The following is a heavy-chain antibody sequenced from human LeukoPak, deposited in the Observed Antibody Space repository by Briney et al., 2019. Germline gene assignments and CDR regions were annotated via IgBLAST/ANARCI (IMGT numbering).Heavy chain of an antibody. V-gene: IGHV3-30*18. Sequence: GGSLRLSCAASGFTFSSYGMHWVSQAPGKGMEGVAVISYDGSNKYYADSVKGRFTISRDNSKNTLYLQMNSLRAEDTAVYYCAKDSITTTNYYYYGMDVWGQGTTVTVSS. CDR1: GFTFSSYG. CDR3: AKDSITTTNYYYYGMDV. J-gene: IGHJ6*02. CDR2: ISYDGSNK. D-gene: IGHD3-22*01.